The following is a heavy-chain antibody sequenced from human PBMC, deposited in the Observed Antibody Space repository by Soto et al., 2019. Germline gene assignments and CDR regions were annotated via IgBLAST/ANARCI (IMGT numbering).Heavy chain of an antibody. CDR3: PKSEYGDYECDY. V-gene: IGHV3-23*01. CDR1: GFTFSSYA. J-gene: IGHJ4*02. D-gene: IGHD4-17*01. Sequence: EVQLLESGGGLVQPGGSLRPSCAASGFTFSSYAMSWVRQAPGKGLEWVSAISGSGGSTYYADSVKGRFTISRDNSKNTLYLQMNSLRAEDTAVYYCPKSEYGDYECDYWGQGTLVTVSS. CDR2: ISGSGGST.